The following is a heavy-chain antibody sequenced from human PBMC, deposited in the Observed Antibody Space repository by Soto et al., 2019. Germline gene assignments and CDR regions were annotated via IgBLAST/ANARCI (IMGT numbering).Heavy chain of an antibody. CDR2: MNPNSGNT. Sequence: ASVKVSCKASGYTFTSYDINWVRQATGQGLEWMGWMNPNSGNTGYAQKFQGRVTMTRNTSISTAYMELSSQRSEDTAVYYCARPNYDILTGSYYYYGMDVWGQGTTVTVSS. CDR1: GYTFTSYD. V-gene: IGHV1-8*01. CDR3: ARPNYDILTGSYYYYGMDV. D-gene: IGHD3-9*01. J-gene: IGHJ6*02.